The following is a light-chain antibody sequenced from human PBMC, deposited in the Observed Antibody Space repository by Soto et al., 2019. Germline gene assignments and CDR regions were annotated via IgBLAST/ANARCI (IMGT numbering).Light chain of an antibody. CDR2: GVS. CDR3: QQYITWPPWT. V-gene: IGKV3D-15*01. J-gene: IGKJ1*01. CDR1: QSIDGI. Sequence: EVVLTQSPGTLSLSPGEGATLSCRASQSIDGIFLAWYQQKPGQAPRLLIWGVSNRATGIPARFSGSGSGTEFTLTISSLQSEDFAVYYCQQYITWPPWTFGQGTKVDIK.